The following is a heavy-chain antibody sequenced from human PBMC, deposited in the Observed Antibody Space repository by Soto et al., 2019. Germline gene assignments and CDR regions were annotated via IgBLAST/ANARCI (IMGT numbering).Heavy chain of an antibody. CDR2: VSHIGST. V-gene: IGHV4-39*01. D-gene: IGHD6-19*01. CDR1: GGSISNSSYL. J-gene: IGHJ4*02. CDR3: SIIAVSGPRTGLDY. Sequence: SETLSLTCSVSGGSISNSSYLWGWVRQPPGKGLQWIGSVSHIGSTNYNPSLKSRLTISVGTSKTQSSLRLDSVTAADTAVYYCSIIAVSGPRTGLDYWGQGILVTVSS.